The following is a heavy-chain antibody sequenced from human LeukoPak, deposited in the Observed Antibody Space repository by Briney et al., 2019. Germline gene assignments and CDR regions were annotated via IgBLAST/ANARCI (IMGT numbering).Heavy chain of an antibody. CDR2: LSYDGSRT. J-gene: IGHJ4*02. CDR3: ARDWGFDS. D-gene: IGHD7-27*01. V-gene: IGHV3-30*16. CDR1: GFTFSDYA. Sequence: PGRSLRLSCAASGFTFSDYAMHWVRQSPGKGLEWVAVLSYDGSRTYYADPVKGRFTISRDNSRNRVYLQMTSLATEDTAIYYCARDWGFDSWGQGTLVTVSS.